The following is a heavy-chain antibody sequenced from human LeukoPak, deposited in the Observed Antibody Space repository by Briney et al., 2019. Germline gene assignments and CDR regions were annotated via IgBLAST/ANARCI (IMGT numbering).Heavy chain of an antibody. CDR1: GGLISISTYY. Sequence: SETLSLTCTVSGGLISISTYYWGWIRQPPGKGLEWIGSIYYSGTTHYNPSLKSRVTIAVDTSKNQFSLKLISVTAADTAVYYCARRRLLGLGYFDLWGRGTLVTVSS. V-gene: IGHV4-39*07. CDR3: ARRRLLGLGYFDL. CDR2: IYYSGTT. J-gene: IGHJ2*01. D-gene: IGHD3-22*01.